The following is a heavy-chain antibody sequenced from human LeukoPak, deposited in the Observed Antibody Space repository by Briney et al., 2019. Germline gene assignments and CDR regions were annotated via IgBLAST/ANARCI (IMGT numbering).Heavy chain of an antibody. CDR1: GGSFSGYY. D-gene: IGHD3-22*01. CDR3: ARGKYYYDSSGYYDPYYFDY. Sequence: SETLPLTCAVYGGSFSGYYWGWIRQHPGKGLEWIGYIYYSGSTYYNPSLKSRVTISVDTSKNQFSLKLSSVTAADTAVYYCARGKYYYDSSGYYDPYYFDYWGQGTLVTVSS. CDR2: IYYSGST. V-gene: IGHV4-31*11. J-gene: IGHJ4*02.